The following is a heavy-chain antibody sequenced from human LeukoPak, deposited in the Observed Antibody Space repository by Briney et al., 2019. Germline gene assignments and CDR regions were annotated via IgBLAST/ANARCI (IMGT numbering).Heavy chain of an antibody. CDR3: ARPQDRGYSGYDFDFDY. D-gene: IGHD5-12*01. CDR1: GGSISSSSYY. J-gene: IGHJ4*02. Sequence: SETLSLTCTVSGGSISSSSYYWGWIRQPPGKGLEWIGSIYYSGSTYYNPSLKSRVTISVDTSKNQFSLKLSSVTAADTAVYYCARPQDRGYSGYDFDFDYWGQGTRVTVSS. CDR2: IYYSGST. V-gene: IGHV4-39*01.